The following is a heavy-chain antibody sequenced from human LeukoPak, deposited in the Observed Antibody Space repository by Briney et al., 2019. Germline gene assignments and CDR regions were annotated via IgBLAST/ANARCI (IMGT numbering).Heavy chain of an antibody. CDR3: ASEYSGSYNCGMDV. Sequence: PGGSLRLSCAASGFTFSSYSMNWVRQAPGKGLEWVSSISSSSSYIYYADSVKGRFTISRDNAKNSLYLQMNSLRAEDTAVYYCASEYSGSYNCGMDVWGQGTTVTVSS. V-gene: IGHV3-21*01. CDR2: ISSSSSYI. CDR1: GFTFSSYS. D-gene: IGHD1-26*01. J-gene: IGHJ6*02.